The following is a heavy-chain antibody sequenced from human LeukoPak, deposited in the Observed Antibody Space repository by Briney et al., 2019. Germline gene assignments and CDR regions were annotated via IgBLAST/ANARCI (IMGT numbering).Heavy chain of an antibody. Sequence: GGSLRLSCAASGFTFSSYGMHWVRQAPGKGLEWVAVIWYDGSNKYHADSVKGRFTISRDNSKNTLYLQMNSLRAEDTAVYYCARDLYPAGYYYFDYWGQGTLVTVSS. CDR2: IWYDGSNK. CDR3: ARDLYPAGYYYFDY. CDR1: GFTFSSYG. D-gene: IGHD3-9*01. V-gene: IGHV3-33*01. J-gene: IGHJ4*02.